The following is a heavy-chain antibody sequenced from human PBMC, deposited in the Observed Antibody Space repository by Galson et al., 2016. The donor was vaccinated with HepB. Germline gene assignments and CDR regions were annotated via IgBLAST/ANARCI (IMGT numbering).Heavy chain of an antibody. CDR3: ARQYRGGPSDY. J-gene: IGHJ4*02. CDR1: GGSISSSDW. D-gene: IGHD5-12*01. V-gene: IGHV4-4*02. CDR2: IFHSGRV. Sequence: SETLSLTCAVSGGSISSSDWWSWVRQPPGQGLERIGQIFHSGRVNYTPSLASRVTISVDTSNNHFSLRLTSVTAADTALYYCARQYRGGPSDYWGQGTLVIVSS.